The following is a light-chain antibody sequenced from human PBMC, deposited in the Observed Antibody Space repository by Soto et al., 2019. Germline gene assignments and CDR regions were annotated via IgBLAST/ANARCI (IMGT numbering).Light chain of an antibody. V-gene: IGKV1-9*01. CDR2: AAS. CDR1: QGIRSY. Sequence: DIQLTQSPSFLSASVGDRVTITCRASQGIRSYLAWYQQKPGKAPKLLIYAASTLQSGVTSRFSGSGSGTEFTLTISSLQPEDFATYYCQQLNSYPTFGQGTRLEIK. CDR3: QQLNSYPT. J-gene: IGKJ5*01.